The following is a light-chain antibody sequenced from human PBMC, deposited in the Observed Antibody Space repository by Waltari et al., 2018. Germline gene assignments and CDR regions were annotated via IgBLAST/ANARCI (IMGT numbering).Light chain of an antibody. CDR1: QSISSY. CDR2: GAS. Sequence: DIQMTQSPSSLSASEGDRVTITCRASQSISSYLSWYQQKPGKAPNLLIYGASSLQGGVPSRFSGSGSGTDFTLTISSLQPEDFATYYCQQSYSTPRTFGQGTKVEIK. J-gene: IGKJ1*01. CDR3: QQSYSTPRT. V-gene: IGKV1-39*01.